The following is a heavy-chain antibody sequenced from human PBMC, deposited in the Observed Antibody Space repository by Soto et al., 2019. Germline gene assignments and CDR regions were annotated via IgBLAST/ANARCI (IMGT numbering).Heavy chain of an antibody. J-gene: IGHJ3*02. CDR1: GDRVSSNSAA. Sequence: SQTLSLTCAISGDRVSSNSAAWNWIRQSPSRGLEWLGRTYYRSKWYNDYAVSVKSRITINPDTSKNQFSLQLNSVTPEDTAVYYCARDRYSSGWYGICAFDIWGQGTMVTVSS. D-gene: IGHD6-19*01. CDR2: TYYRSKWYN. CDR3: ARDRYSSGWYGICAFDI. V-gene: IGHV6-1*01.